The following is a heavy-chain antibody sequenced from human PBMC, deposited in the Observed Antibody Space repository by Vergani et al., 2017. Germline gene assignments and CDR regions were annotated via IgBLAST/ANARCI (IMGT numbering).Heavy chain of an antibody. Sequence: EVQLVESGGGLVQPGGSLRLSCSASGFTFSSYAMHWVRQAPGKGLEYVSAISSNGGSTYYADSVKGRFTISRDNSKNTLYLQMSSLRAKDTAVYYCVKDRKANLWFGEMIPDYWGEGSLVTVSS. CDR2: ISSNGGST. CDR1: GFTFSSYA. CDR3: VKDRKANLWFGEMIPDY. D-gene: IGHD3-10*01. V-gene: IGHV3-64D*06. J-gene: IGHJ4*02.